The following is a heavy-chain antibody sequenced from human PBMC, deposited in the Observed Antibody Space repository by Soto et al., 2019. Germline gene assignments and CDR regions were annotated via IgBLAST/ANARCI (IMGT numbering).Heavy chain of an antibody. J-gene: IGHJ6*02. CDR3: AGRIAAGGGMDV. D-gene: IGHD6-13*01. V-gene: IGHV3-21*02. CDR2: ISSTSRYI. Sequence: EVPLVESGGGLVKPGGSLRLSCVASGFTFGNQTMTWIRQAPGKGLEWVASISSTSRYIHHADSVKGRFTISRDNAKNSLFLQMNSLRAEDTALYYCAGRIAAGGGMDVWGQGTTVSVSS. CDR1: GFTFGNQT.